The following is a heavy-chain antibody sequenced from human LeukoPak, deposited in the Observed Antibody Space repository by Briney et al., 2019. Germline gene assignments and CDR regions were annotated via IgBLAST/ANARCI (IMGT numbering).Heavy chain of an antibody. CDR2: ISGNCGST. Sequence: PGGSLRLSCAASGFSFSTYAMTWVRQAPGKGLEWVSGISGNCGSTYYAGSVKGRFTISRDNSKNTLFLQMNTLRAEDTALYYCAKGHSRAGIITNFDYGGQGTLVTVSS. V-gene: IGHV3-23*01. CDR3: AKGHSRAGIITNFDY. J-gene: IGHJ4*02. D-gene: IGHD1-14*01. CDR1: GFSFSTYA.